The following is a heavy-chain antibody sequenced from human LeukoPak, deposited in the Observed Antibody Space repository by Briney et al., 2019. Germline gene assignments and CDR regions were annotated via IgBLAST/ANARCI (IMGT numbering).Heavy chain of an antibody. D-gene: IGHD5-24*01. Sequence: SETLSLTCSVSGGSINNYYWSWIRQPPGKGLEWIGYIYFSGSSNYNPSLKSRVTMSVDTSKNPFSLKLSSVTAAGTAMYYCARHVRSGYNFLDYWGQGNLVTVSS. CDR2: IYFSGSS. CDR3: ARHVRSGYNFLDY. J-gene: IGHJ4*02. CDR1: GGSINNYY. V-gene: IGHV4-59*08.